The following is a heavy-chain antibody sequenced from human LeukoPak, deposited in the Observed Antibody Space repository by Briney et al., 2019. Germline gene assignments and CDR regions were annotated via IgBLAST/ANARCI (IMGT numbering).Heavy chain of an antibody. CDR2: IYYEGKT. Sequence: SETLSLTCTVSGYSITSEYYWGWIRQPPGKGLEWIASIYYEGKTYYNPSLKSRLTISLDTSKNQFSLKLSSVTAADTAVYYCARRSEMAIMVYWYFDLWGRGTLVTVSS. V-gene: IGHV4-38-2*02. J-gene: IGHJ2*01. CDR3: ARRSEMAIMVYWYFDL. CDR1: GYSITSEYY. D-gene: IGHD5-24*01.